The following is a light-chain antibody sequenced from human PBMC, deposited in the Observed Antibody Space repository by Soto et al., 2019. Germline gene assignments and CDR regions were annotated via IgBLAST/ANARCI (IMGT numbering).Light chain of an antibody. J-gene: IGKJ1*01. V-gene: IGKV3-11*01. Sequence: EIVLTQSPATLSLSPGERATLSCRASQSVSNFLAWYQQKPGQAPRLLISDASNRATGIPGRFSGSGSGTDFRLTISSLEPEDFAVYYCQQRSSWPWTFGQGTKVEIK. CDR1: QSVSNF. CDR3: QQRSSWPWT. CDR2: DAS.